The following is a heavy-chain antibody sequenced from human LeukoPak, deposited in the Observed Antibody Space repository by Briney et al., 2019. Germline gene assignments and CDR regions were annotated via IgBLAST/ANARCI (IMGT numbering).Heavy chain of an antibody. CDR2: ISTTGST. CDR1: GDSISSGSYY. Sequence: PSETLSLTCTVSGDSISSGSYYWSWIRQPAAKGLEWIGRISTTGSTNYHPSLQSRITVSVDTSKNQLSLKLTSVTAADMAVYYCARNSGASGTYSYYFDLWGQGTVVTVSS. J-gene: IGHJ4*02. CDR3: ARNSGASGTYSYYFDL. V-gene: IGHV4-61*02. D-gene: IGHD3-10*01.